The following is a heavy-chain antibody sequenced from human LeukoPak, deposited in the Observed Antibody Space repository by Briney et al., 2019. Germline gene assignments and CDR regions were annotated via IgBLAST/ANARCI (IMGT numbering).Heavy chain of an antibody. J-gene: IGHJ6*02. CDR3: ARVIKKRSVYGDDYYYGMDV. Sequence: PSETLSLTCTVSGGSISSSSYYWGWIRQPPGKGLEWIGSIYYSEGTFYNPSLKSRVTISVDTSKNQFSLKLSSVTAADTAVYYCARVIKKRSVYGDDYYYGMDVWGQGTTVTVSS. CDR2: IYYSEGT. D-gene: IGHD5/OR15-5a*01. V-gene: IGHV4-39*07. CDR1: GGSISSSSYY.